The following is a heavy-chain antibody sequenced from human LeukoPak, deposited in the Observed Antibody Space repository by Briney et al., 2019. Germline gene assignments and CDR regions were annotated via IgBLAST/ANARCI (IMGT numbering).Heavy chain of an antibody. CDR2: IYHSGST. D-gene: IGHD5-12*01. CDR3: ARDGYSGNDGL. V-gene: IGHV4-59*01. CDR1: GGSISTYY. J-gene: IGHJ4*02. Sequence: SETLSLTCTVSGGSISTYYWSWIRQPPGKGLEWIGYIYHSGSTKYNPSLKSRVTISVDTSKDQFSLKLSSVTAADTAVYYCARDGYSGNDGLWGQGTLVTVSS.